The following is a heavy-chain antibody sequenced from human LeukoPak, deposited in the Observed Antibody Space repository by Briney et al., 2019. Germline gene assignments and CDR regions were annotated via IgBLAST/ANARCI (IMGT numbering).Heavy chain of an antibody. V-gene: IGHV3-43*02. Sequence: PGGSLRLSCAAPGFMFHDYAIHWVRQAPGKGLEWVSLISGDGGSTFYADSVKGRFTIARDDAKNSLYLQMSSLRDEDTAVYYCAREAIKDYWGQGTLVTVSS. CDR3: AREAIKDY. J-gene: IGHJ4*02. CDR2: ISGDGGST. CDR1: GFMFHDYA.